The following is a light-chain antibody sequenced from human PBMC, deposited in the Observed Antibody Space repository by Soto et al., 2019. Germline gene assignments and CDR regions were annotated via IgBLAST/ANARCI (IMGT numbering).Light chain of an antibody. CDR2: DVS. CDR3: SCTSYTTTDTRYV. J-gene: IGLJ1*01. V-gene: IGLV2-14*03. Sequence: QSALTQPASVSGSLGQSITISCTGTSSDIGGYLYVSWLQHHPGKAPKLIIYDVSNRPSGVSIRFSGSKSGDTASLTISGLQAEDEAEYYCSCTSYTTTDTRYVFGTGTKVTVL. CDR1: SSDIGGYLY.